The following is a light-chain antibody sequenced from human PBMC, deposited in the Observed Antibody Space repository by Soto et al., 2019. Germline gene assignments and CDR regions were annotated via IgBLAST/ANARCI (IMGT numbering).Light chain of an antibody. J-gene: IGLJ1*01. V-gene: IGLV2-23*02. CDR2: EVN. CDR3: CSSGGSPKYV. Sequence: SVLTQPASVSGSPGQSITISCTGTSSNVGSYKLVSWYQQHPGKAPKLMIFEVNKRPSGVSNRFSGSKSGNTASLTISGLKVEDEADYYCCSSGGSPKYVFGNGTKVTV. CDR1: SSNVGSYKL.